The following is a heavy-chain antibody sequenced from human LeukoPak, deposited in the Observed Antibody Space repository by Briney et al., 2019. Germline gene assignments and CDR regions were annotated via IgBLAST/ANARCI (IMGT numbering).Heavy chain of an antibody. V-gene: IGHV4-30-4*01. Sequence: SETLSLTYTVSGGSISSGDYYWSWIRQPPGKGLEWIGYIYYSGSTYYNPSLKSRVTISVDTSKNQFSLKLSSVTAADTAVYYCAREGEGDYVPGSMGWFDPWGQGTLVTVSS. J-gene: IGHJ5*02. D-gene: IGHD4-17*01. CDR1: GGSISSGDYY. CDR2: IYYSGST. CDR3: AREGEGDYVPGSMGWFDP.